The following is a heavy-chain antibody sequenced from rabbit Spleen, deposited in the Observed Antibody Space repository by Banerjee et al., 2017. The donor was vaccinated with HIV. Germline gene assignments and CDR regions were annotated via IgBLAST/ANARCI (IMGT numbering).Heavy chain of an antibody. CDR3: ARAYVPGRGWLGYFDL. V-gene: IGHV1S45*01. D-gene: IGHD3-1*01. CDR1: GFSFSSSHY. Sequence: QEQLVESGGGLVQPEGSLTLTCTASGFSFSSSHYMCWVRQAPGKGLECLACIYGGSGGSTYYASWVNGRFTVSKTPSTTVTLQMTSLTAADTATYFCARAYVPGRGWLGYFDLWGPGTLVTVS. J-gene: IGHJ4*01. CDR2: IYGGSGGST.